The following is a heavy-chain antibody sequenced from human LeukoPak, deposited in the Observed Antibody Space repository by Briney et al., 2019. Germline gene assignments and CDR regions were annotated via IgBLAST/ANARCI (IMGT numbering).Heavy chain of an antibody. Sequence: GASVKVSCKASGYTFTSYGISWVRQAPGQGLEWMGWISAYNGNTNYAQGLQGRVTMTTDTSTSTAYMELRSLRSDDTAVYYCAAERGYSGYDMGMGVRWFDPWGQGILVTVSS. CDR3: AAERGYSGYDMGMGVRWFDP. V-gene: IGHV1-18*04. CDR2: ISAYNGNT. D-gene: IGHD5-12*01. CDR1: GYTFTSYG. J-gene: IGHJ5*02.